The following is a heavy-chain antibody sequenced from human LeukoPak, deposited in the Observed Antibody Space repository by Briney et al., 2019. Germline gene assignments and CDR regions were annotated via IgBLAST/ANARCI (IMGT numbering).Heavy chain of an antibody. D-gene: IGHD6-13*01. J-gene: IGHJ4*02. CDR3: AKDHGSSWWGIDY. CDR2: IKQDGSEI. CDR1: GFTFGSYR. V-gene: IGHV3-7*01. Sequence: PGGSLRLSCEASGFTFGSYRMSWVRQAPGKGLEWVANIKQDGSEIYYVDSVKGRFTISRDNAKKSLFLQMNSLRAEDTAVYYCAKDHGSSWWGIDYWGQGTLITVSS.